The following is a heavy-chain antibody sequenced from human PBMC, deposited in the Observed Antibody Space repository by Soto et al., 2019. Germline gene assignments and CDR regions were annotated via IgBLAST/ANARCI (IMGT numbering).Heavy chain of an antibody. CDR2: IYHSGST. Sequence: QLQLQESGSGLVKPSQTLSLTCAVSGGSISSGGYSWSWIRQPPGKGLEWIGYIYHSGSTYYNPSLKSRVTISVDRSKNQFSLKLSSVTAADTAVYYCASLRSGWGIDYWGQGTLFTVSS. J-gene: IGHJ4*02. V-gene: IGHV4-30-2*01. CDR1: GGSISSGGYS. CDR3: ASLRSGWGIDY. D-gene: IGHD6-19*01.